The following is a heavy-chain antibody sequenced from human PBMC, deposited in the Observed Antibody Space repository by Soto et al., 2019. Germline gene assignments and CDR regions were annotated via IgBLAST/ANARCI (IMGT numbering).Heavy chain of an antibody. D-gene: IGHD3-22*01. V-gene: IGHV3-74*01. CDR1: GFTLNSFF. CDR3: VRDQDSRGYSVFNH. Sequence: GGSLRLSCAASGFTLNSFFMHWVRQAPGKGLMWVSRINNVGISTPYADSVKGLFTFSRDNAKNTLFLQMNSLRADDTFVYFCVRDQDSRGYSVFNHWGQGAQVTVSS. CDR2: INNVGIST. J-gene: IGHJ4*02.